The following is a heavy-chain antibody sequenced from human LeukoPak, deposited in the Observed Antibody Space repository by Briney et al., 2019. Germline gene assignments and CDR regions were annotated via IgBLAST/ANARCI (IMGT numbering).Heavy chain of an antibody. D-gene: IGHD4-17*01. V-gene: IGHV4-31*03. J-gene: IGHJ3*02. CDR3: ARVLGVTTGHTFDI. CDR2: IYYSGYT. Sequence: SQTLSLTCTVSGASINSGGFFWSWIRQHPGKGLEWIGHIYYSGYTYYNPSLTGRLAISLDTSKTQCSLRLSSVTAANTALYICARVLGVTTGHTFDIWGQGIMFTVSS. CDR1: GASINSGGFF.